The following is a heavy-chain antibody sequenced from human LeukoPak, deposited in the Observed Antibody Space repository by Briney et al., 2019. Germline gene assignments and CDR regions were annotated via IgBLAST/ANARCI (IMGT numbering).Heavy chain of an antibody. J-gene: IGHJ6*02. Sequence: PGGSLRLSCAASGFTFSSYSMNWVREAPGKGLEWVSSISSSSSYIYYADSVKGRFTISRDNSKNTLYLQMNRLRAEDTAVYYCAKDLYRQYDFWSGYYSRPHYGMDVWGQGTTVTVSS. CDR1: GFTFSSYS. D-gene: IGHD3-3*01. CDR2: ISSSSSYI. V-gene: IGHV3-21*01. CDR3: AKDLYRQYDFWSGYYSRPHYGMDV.